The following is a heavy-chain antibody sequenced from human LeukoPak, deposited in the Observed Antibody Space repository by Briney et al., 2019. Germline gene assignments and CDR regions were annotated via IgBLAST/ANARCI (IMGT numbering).Heavy chain of an antibody. CDR2: IKQEGSEK. Sequence: GGSLRLSCAASGFTFSSYSMSWVRQAPGKGLEWVANIKQEGSEKYYVDSVKGRFTISRDNAKNSLYLQMNSLRAEDTAVYYCARGYSYGYEWFDPWGQGTLVTVSS. V-gene: IGHV3-7*01. CDR3: ARGYSYGYEWFDP. D-gene: IGHD5-18*01. CDR1: GFTFSSYS. J-gene: IGHJ5*02.